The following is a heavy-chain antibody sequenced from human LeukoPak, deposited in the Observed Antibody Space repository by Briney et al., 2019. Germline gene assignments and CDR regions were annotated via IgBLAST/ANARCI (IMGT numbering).Heavy chain of an antibody. CDR2: ISSSSSYI. CDR3: ARAFAEGYMSSPFDY. CDR1: GFTFSSYS. V-gene: IGHV3-21*01. D-gene: IGHD5-24*01. Sequence: PGGSLRLFCAASGFTFSSYSMNWVRQAPGKGLEWVSSISSSSSYIYYADSVKGRFTISRDNAKNSLYLQMNSLRAEDTAVYYCARAFAEGYMSSPFDYWGQGTLVTVSS. J-gene: IGHJ4*02.